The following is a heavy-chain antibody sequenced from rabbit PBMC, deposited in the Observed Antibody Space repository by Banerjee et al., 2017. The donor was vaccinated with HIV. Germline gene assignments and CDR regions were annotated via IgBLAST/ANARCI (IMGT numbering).Heavy chain of an antibody. J-gene: IGHJ4*01. V-gene: IGHV1S45*01. CDR1: GFTLSSSYY. Sequence: QEQLVESGGGLVQPEGSLTLTCKASGFTLSSSYYMRWVRQAPGKGLEWIGCIVAGSSGSTYYASWAKGRFTVSKTSSTTVTLQRTSLTAADTATYFCVRSADSIHYKWGLWGPGTLVTVS. CDR2: IVAGSSGST. CDR3: VRSADSIHYKWGL. D-gene: IGHD1-1*01.